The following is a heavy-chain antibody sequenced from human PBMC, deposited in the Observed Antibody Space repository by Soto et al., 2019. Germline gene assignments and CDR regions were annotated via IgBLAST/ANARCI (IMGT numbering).Heavy chain of an antibody. CDR1: GFTFSSQS. J-gene: IGHJ4*02. Sequence: GGSLRLSCAASGFTFSSQSMNWVRQAPGKGLEWVSSISSRSSYIYYTDSVKGRFTIPRDNATNSLYLQINSQRTTDPAMNYRARDIIGWGQGTLVTVSS. V-gene: IGHV3-21*01. D-gene: IGHD3-10*01. CDR3: ARDIIG. CDR2: ISSRSSYI.